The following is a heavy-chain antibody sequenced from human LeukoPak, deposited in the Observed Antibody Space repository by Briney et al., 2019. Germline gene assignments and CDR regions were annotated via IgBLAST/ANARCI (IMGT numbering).Heavy chain of an antibody. D-gene: IGHD6-13*01. V-gene: IGHV3-23*01. CDR3: AKEILRYSSSWYYFDY. Sequence: GGSLRLSCAASGFTFGSYAMSWVRQAPGKGLEWVSAISGSGGSTYYADSVKGRFTISRDNSKNTLYLQMNSLRAEDTAVYYCAKEILRYSSSWYYFDYWGQGTLVTVSS. CDR2: ISGSGGST. J-gene: IGHJ4*02. CDR1: GFTFGSYA.